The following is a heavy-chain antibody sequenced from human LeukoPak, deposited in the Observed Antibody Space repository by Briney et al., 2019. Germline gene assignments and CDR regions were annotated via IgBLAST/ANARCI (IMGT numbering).Heavy chain of an antibody. V-gene: IGHV3-66*01. J-gene: IGHJ4*02. D-gene: IGHD3-22*01. Sequence: SGGSLRLSCAASGFTVRSDHMSWVRQAPGKGLEWVSVIYDGGSVYYADSVKGRFTISRDNSNNTLYLQMNSLRAEDTAVYYCTRDKYYYDSSGYPRFDYWGQGTLVTVSS. CDR3: TRDKYYYDSSGYPRFDY. CDR2: IYDGGSV. CDR1: GFTVRSDH.